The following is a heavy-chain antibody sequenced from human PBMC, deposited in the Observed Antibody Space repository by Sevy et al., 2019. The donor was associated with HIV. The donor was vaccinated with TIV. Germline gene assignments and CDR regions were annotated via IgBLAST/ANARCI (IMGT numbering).Heavy chain of an antibody. V-gene: IGHV3-21*01. Sequence: GGSLRLSCAASGFTFSSYTMNWVRQAPGKGLEWVSSITGGSSYIYYADSVKGRFTISRDNAKNSLYQQKNSLRAEDTAVYYWARDWGCKGTSWLLYFDCWGQGSLVTVSS. CDR1: GFTFSSYT. CDR3: ARDWGCKGTSWLLYFDC. CDR2: ITGGSSYI. D-gene: IGHD2-2*01. J-gene: IGHJ4*02.